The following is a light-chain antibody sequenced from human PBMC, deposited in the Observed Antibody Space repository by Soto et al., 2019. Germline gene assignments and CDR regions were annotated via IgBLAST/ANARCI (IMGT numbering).Light chain of an antibody. J-gene: IGKJ1*01. CDR1: QSVDSN. CDR3: HQTYANPWT. Sequence: EIVLTQSPGTLSLSPGERATLSCRASQSVDSNLAWYQQKPGQAPRLLIFGASTRATGIPARFSGSGSGTDFALTISSLQPEDFATYYCHQTYANPWTFGQGTKVDIK. CDR2: GAS. V-gene: IGKV3D-15*01.